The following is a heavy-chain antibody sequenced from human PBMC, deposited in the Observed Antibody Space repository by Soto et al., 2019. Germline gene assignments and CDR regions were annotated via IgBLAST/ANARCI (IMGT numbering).Heavy chain of an antibody. CDR3: ARPYYDILTGYQDAFDI. V-gene: IGHV4-39*01. CDR2: IYYSGST. CDR1: GGSISSSSYY. J-gene: IGHJ3*02. Sequence: SETLSLTCTVSGGSISSSSYYWGWIRQPPGKGLEWIGSIYYSGSTYYNPSLKSRVTISVDTSKNQFSLKLSSVTAADTAVYYCARPYYDILTGYQDAFDIWGQGTMVTVSS. D-gene: IGHD3-9*01.